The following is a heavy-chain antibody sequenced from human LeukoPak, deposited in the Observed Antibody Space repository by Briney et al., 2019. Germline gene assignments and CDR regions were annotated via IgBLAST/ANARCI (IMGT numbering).Heavy chain of an antibody. CDR3: ARGYDILTGYSDLDY. CDR1: GYTFTSYG. V-gene: IGHV1-18*01. J-gene: IGHJ4*02. D-gene: IGHD3-9*01. Sequence: ASVKVSCKASGYTFTSYGISWVRQAPGQGLEWMGWISAYNGNTNYAQKLQGRVTMTTDTFTSTAYMELRSLRSDDTAVYYCARGYDILTGYSDLDYWGQGTLVTVSS. CDR2: ISAYNGNT.